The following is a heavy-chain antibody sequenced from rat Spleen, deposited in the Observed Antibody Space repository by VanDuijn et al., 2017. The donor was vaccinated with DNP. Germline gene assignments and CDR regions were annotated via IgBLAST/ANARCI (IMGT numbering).Heavy chain of an antibody. Sequence: EVQLVESGGDLVQPGRSLKLSCVASGFTFNNYWMAWIRQVPGRRLEWVASIPYSGGTTYYRDFVKGRFTVSRDNGKSTLYLQMDSLRSEDTATYYCARPDHWGQGVMVTVSS. CDR1: GFTFNNYW. J-gene: IGHJ2*01. CDR3: ARPDH. CDR2: IPYSGGTT. V-gene: IGHV5-31*01.